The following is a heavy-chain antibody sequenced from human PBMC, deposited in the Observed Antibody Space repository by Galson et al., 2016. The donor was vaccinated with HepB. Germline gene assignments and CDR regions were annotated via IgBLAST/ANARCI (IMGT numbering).Heavy chain of an antibody. CDR2: ISINSGNT. CDR3: ARDVQFRFDY. CDR1: GYNFPTYG. J-gene: IGHJ4*02. V-gene: IGHV1-18*04. Sequence: SCKASGYNFPTYGISWVRQAPGQGLEWLGWISINSGNTNYAQKFQGRATMTRDTSASTVYLDLRSLRSDDTAVYYCARDVQFRFDYWGQGTLVTVSS. D-gene: IGHD4-11*01.